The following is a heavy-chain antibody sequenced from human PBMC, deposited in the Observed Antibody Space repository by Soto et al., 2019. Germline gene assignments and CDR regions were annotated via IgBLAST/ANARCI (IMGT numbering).Heavy chain of an antibody. CDR2: ISAYNGNT. D-gene: IGHD6-6*01. J-gene: IGHJ6*02. Sequence: SSVKVSCKASGYTFTSYGISWVRQAPGQGLEWMGWISAYNGNTNYAQKLQGRVTMTTDTSTSTAYMELRSLRSDDTAVYYCARSPYSSSCYYYYGMDVWGQGTTVTVSS. CDR1: GYTFTSYG. V-gene: IGHV1-18*04. CDR3: ARSPYSSSCYYYYGMDV.